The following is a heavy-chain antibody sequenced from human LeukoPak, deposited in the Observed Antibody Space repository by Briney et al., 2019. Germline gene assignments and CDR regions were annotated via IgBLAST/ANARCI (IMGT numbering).Heavy chain of an antibody. Sequence: GGSLRLSCAASGFTFSDYYMSWIRQAPGKGLEWVSYISSSGSTIYYADSVKGRFTISRDNAKNSLYLQMNSLRAEGTAVYYCARDWGQQLAFYYYYGMDVWGQGTTVTVSS. D-gene: IGHD6-13*01. CDR1: GFTFSDYY. CDR2: ISSSGSTI. J-gene: IGHJ6*02. CDR3: ARDWGQQLAFYYYYGMDV. V-gene: IGHV3-11*01.